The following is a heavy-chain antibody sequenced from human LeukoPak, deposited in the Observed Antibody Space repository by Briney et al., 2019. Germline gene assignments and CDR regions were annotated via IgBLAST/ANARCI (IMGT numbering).Heavy chain of an antibody. V-gene: IGHV4-59*01. CDR1: GGSINSYY. J-gene: IGHJ4*02. D-gene: IGHD6-13*01. CDR3: ARDAAAGVFFDY. Sequence: SETLSLTCTVSGGSINSYYWNWVRQPPGKGLEWIGYIYYSGSTNYNPSLKSRLTISVDTSKNQFSLKMSSVTAADTAVYYCARDAAAGVFFDYWGQGTLVTVSS. CDR2: IYYSGST.